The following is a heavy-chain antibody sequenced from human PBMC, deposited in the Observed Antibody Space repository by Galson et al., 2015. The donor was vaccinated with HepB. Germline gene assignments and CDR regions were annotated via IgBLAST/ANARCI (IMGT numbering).Heavy chain of an antibody. CDR1: GGSISSGSYY. Sequence: TLSLTCTVSGGSISSGSYYWSWIRQPAGKGLEWIGRIYTSGSTNYNPSLKSRVTMSVDTSKNQFSLKLSSVTAADTAVYYCAREPHADYYDSSGTEDYYFDYWGQGTLGTVSS. J-gene: IGHJ4*02. CDR3: AREPHADYYDSSGTEDYYFDY. CDR2: IYTSGST. V-gene: IGHV4-61*02. D-gene: IGHD3-22*01.